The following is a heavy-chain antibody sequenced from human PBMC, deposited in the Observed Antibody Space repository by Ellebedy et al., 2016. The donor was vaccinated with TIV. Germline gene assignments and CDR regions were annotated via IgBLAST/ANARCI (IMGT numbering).Heavy chain of an antibody. CDR3: ARYGDYVWDLKTDY. CDR2: IWYDGSNK. CDR1: GFTFSSYG. J-gene: IGHJ4*02. Sequence: GESLKIPXAASGFTFSSYGMHWVRQAPGKGLEWVAVIWYDGSNKYYADSVKGRFTISRDNSKNTLYLQMNSLRAEDTAVYYCARYGDYVWDLKTDYWGQGTLVTVSS. D-gene: IGHD4-17*01. V-gene: IGHV3-33*01.